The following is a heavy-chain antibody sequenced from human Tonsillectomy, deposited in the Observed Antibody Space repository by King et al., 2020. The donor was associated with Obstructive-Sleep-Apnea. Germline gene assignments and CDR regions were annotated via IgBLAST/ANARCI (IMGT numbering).Heavy chain of an antibody. J-gene: IGHJ4*02. CDR2: VYYSGST. CDR1: GGSISSYY. Sequence: QVQLQESGPGLEKPSETLSLTCTVSGGSISSYYWSWIRQPPGKGLEWIGYVYYSGSTSYNPSLKSRVTISVDTSKNQFSLKLSSVTAADTAVYYCARQSEILTAYFHWGEGALVTVSS. V-gene: IGHV4-59*08. D-gene: IGHD3-9*01. CDR3: ARQSEILTAYFH.